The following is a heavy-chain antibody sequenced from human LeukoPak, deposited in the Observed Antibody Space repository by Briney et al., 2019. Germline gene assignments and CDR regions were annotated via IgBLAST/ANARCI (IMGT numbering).Heavy chain of an antibody. Sequence: GESLKISCKGSGYSFTSYWISWVRQMPGKGLEWMGRIDPRDSYTYYSPSFEGHVTISADKSLSTAYLQWSSLKASDTAMYYCARGEGLLTMVTTIGYWGQGTLVSVSS. CDR3: ARGEGLLTMVTTIGY. D-gene: IGHD4-17*01. J-gene: IGHJ4*02. CDR1: GYSFTSYW. V-gene: IGHV5-10-1*01. CDR2: IDPRDSYT.